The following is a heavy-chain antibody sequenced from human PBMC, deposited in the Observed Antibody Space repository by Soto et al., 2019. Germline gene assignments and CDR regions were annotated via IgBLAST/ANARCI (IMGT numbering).Heavy chain of an antibody. CDR2: IFDYGST. J-gene: IGHJ4*02. CDR1: GFTVKNNY. Sequence: GGSLRLSCAASGFTVKNNYMNWVRQTPGKGLEWVSVIFDYGSTYYADSVKGRFTISRDNAKNSLYLQMSSLRVEDTAVYFCAREVTTSHYYFDFWGQGTLVTVSS. CDR3: AREVTTSHYYFDF. V-gene: IGHV3-53*01. D-gene: IGHD2-2*01.